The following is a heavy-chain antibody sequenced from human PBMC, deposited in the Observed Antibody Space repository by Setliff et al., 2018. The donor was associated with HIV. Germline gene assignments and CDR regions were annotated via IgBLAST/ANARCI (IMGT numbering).Heavy chain of an antibody. CDR3: AKESYDYVWGSYRPLRYFDL. J-gene: IGHJ2*01. CDR2: ITSTGINI. CDR1: GFTFSNYN. Sequence: GGSLRLSCAASGFTFSNYNMNWVRQAPGKGLEWISFITSTGINIYYTDSVKGRFTVSRDNARNSLYLQMDSLRVEDTAVYYCAKESYDYVWGSYRPLRYFDLWGRGTLVTVSS. V-gene: IGHV3-48*01. D-gene: IGHD3-16*02.